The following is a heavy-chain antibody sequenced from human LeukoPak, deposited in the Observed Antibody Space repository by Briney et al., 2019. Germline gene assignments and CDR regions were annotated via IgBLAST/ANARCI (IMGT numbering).Heavy chain of an antibody. CDR1: GFTFSDYF. V-gene: IGHV3-11*04. CDR2: ISSSGDIM. J-gene: IGHJ1*01. D-gene: IGHD3-22*01. Sequence: GGSLRLSCAASGFTFSDYFMTWIRQAPGKGLEWVSYISSSGDIMYYADSVKGRFTISRDNAKNSLYLQMNSLRAEDTAVYYCATYSSLNRREFQYWGQGTLLTVSS. CDR3: ATYSSLNRREFQY.